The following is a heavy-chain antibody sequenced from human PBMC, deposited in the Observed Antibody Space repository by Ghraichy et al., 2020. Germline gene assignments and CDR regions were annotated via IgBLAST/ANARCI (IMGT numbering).Heavy chain of an antibody. J-gene: IGHJ6*02. CDR3: ASTSSSRIHSHYYYYGMDV. Sequence: GGSRRLSCAASGFTFSDYYMSWIRQAPGKGLEWVSYISSSSSYTNYADSVKGRFTISRDNAKNSLYLQMNSLRAEDTAVYYCASTSSSRIHSHYYYYGMDVWGQGTTVTVSS. V-gene: IGHV3-11*06. CDR1: GFTFSDYY. CDR2: ISSSSSYT. D-gene: IGHD2-2*01.